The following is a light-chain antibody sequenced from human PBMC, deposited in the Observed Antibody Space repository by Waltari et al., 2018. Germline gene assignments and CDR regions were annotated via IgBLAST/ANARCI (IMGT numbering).Light chain of an antibody. J-gene: IGLJ3*02. CDR3: SSYSISGTLHWV. Sequence: QSALTQPASVSGSPGQSITISCSGTSSDVGGYNYVSWYQQHPGKAPKLMIYDVSNRPSGVSNRFSGSKSGNTASLTISGLQPEDEADYYCSSYSISGTLHWVFGGGTKLTVL. V-gene: IGLV2-14*03. CDR2: DVS. CDR1: SSDVGGYNY.